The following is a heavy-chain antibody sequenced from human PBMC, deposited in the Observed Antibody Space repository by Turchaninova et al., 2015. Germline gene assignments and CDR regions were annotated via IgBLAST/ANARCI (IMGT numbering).Heavy chain of an antibody. CDR1: GGSISSYY. J-gene: IGHJ2*01. V-gene: IGHV4-59*08. D-gene: IGHD1-14*01. CDR3: ARQNMRLVDRNIYWYFDL. Sequence: QVQLQESGPGLVTPPETLSLTCTVCGGSISSYYWSWIRPPPGKGLGWIGYIYYSGSTNYNPSLKSRVTISLGTSKNQFSLRLGSVTAADTAVYYCARQNMRLVDRNIYWYFDLWGRGTLVTVSS. CDR2: IYYSGST.